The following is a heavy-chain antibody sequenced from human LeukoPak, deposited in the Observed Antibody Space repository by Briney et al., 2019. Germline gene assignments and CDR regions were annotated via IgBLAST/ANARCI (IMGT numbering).Heavy chain of an antibody. V-gene: IGHV3-15*01. J-gene: IGHJ4*02. CDR1: GFSFSNTW. Sequence: GGSLRLSCAASGFSFSNTWINWVRQAPGKGLEWVGRIKSKTDGGTTDYVAPVKGRFTISRDDSENTLSLQMNSLKIEDTAVYYCTQGGTKAYSWGQGTLVTVSS. D-gene: IGHD3-16*01. CDR2: IKSKTDGGTT. CDR3: TQGGTKAYS.